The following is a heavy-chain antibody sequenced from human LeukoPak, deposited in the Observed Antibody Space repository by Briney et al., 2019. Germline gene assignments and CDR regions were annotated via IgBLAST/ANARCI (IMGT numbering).Heavy chain of an antibody. CDR1: GFTFSSYA. Sequence: GGSLRLSCAASGFTFSSYAMSWVRQAPGKGLEWVSAISGSGGSTYYADSVKGRFTISRDNSKNTLYLQMNSLRAEDTAVYYCAKPLIGEAAVVTAITPDYWGQGTLVTVSS. CDR2: ISGSGGST. D-gene: IGHD2-21*02. V-gene: IGHV3-23*01. CDR3: AKPLIGEAAVVTAITPDY. J-gene: IGHJ4*02.